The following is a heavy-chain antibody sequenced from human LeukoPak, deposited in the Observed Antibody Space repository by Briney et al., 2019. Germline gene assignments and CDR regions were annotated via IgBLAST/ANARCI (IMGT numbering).Heavy chain of an antibody. J-gene: IGHJ4*02. CDR2: ISGSETGT. D-gene: IGHD3-10*01. CDR3: AKYGSQTSPFYLGY. V-gene: IGHV3-23*01. Sequence: GGSLRLSCAASGFTFSNYAMSWVRQAPGKGLEWVSSISGSETGTHYAGSVKGRFAISRDNSRHTLYLQMNSLRAEDTALYFCAKYGSQTSPFYLGYWGQGTLVTVSP. CDR1: GFTFSNYA.